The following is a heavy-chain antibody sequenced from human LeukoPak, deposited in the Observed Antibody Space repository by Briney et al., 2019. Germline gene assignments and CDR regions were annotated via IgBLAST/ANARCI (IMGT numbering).Heavy chain of an antibody. CDR1: GGSISSYY. Sequence: KTSETLSLTCTVSGGSISSYYWSWIRQPPGKGLEWIGYIYYSGSTNYNPSLKSRVTISVDTSKNQFSLKLSSVTAADTAVYYCARGPGPFDYWGQGTLVTVSS. V-gene: IGHV4-59*01. J-gene: IGHJ4*02. CDR3: ARGPGPFDY. CDR2: IYYSGST.